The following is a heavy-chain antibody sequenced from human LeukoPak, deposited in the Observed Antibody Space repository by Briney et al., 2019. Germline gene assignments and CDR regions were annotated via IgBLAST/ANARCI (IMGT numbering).Heavy chain of an antibody. V-gene: IGHV3-30-3*01. J-gene: IGHJ4*02. CDR2: ISYDGNNK. CDR1: AFIFSGHW. Sequence: GGSLRLSCEGSAFIFSGHWMNWVRQAPGKGLEWVAIISYDGNNKYYAAPVKGRFTISRDNSKNTLHLQMNSLRAEDTAVYYCARPRHDYTNSSLGYWAQGTLVTVSS. CDR3: ARPRHDYTNSSLGY. D-gene: IGHD4-11*01.